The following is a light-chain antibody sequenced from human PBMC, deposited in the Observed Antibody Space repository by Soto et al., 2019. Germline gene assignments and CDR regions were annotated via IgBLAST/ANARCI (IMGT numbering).Light chain of an antibody. J-gene: IGKJ2*01. CDR1: ETISLW. CDR2: KAS. V-gene: IGKV1-5*03. CDR3: MQGTHSVYT. Sequence: DIQLTQSPSTLSASVGDRVTITCRASETISLWLAWYQQKPGKAPKLLMYKASTLESGVPSRFSGSGSGTEFTLKISRVEADDVGVYYCMQGTHSVYTFGQGTNLEIK.